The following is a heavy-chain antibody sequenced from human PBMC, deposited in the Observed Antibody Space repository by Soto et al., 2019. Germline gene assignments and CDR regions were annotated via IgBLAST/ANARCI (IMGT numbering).Heavy chain of an antibody. V-gene: IGHV4-31*03. CDR2: IYYSGST. D-gene: IGHD3-10*01. CDR1: GGSISSGGYY. Sequence: SETLSLTCTVSGGSISSGGYYWSWIRQHPGNGLERIGYIYYSGSTYYNPSLMSRVTISVDTSKNQFSLKLSSETAADTAVYYCARDRGTGYYLTAFDIWGQGTMVTVSS. CDR3: ARDRGTGYYLTAFDI. J-gene: IGHJ3*02.